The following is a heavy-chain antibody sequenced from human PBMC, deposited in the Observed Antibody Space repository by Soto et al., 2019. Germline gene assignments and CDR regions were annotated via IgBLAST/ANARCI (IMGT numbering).Heavy chain of an antibody. J-gene: IGHJ4*02. D-gene: IGHD3-10*01. V-gene: IGHV4-31*03. Sequence: QVQLQESGPGLVKPSQTLSLTCTVSGGSISSSGYNWSWIRQPPGKGLEWIGYIYSSGITYYNPSLKCRVTISVDTSQNQFSLKLSSVTAADTAVYFCARSGSGSYYPTTFDYWGQGTLVTVSS. CDR1: GGSISSSGYN. CDR2: IYSSGIT. CDR3: ARSGSGSYYPTTFDY.